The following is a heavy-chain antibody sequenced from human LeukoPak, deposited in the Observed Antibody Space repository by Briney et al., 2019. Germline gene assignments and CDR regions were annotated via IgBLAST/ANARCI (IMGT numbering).Heavy chain of an antibody. CDR3: ARDPDSSYEWGPFDP. D-gene: IGHD1-26*01. V-gene: IGHV6-1*01. Sequence: SQTLSLTYAISGDSVSSNSASWNWIRQSPSRGLEWLGRTYYRSKWNTDYAVSVKGRITINPDTSKNQFSLYLNSVTPEDTAVYYCARDPDSSYEWGPFDPWGQGTLVTVSS. J-gene: IGHJ5*02. CDR2: TYYRSKWNT. CDR1: GDSVSSNSAS.